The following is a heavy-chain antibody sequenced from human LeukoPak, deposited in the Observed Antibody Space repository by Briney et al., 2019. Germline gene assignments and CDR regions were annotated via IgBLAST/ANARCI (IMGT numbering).Heavy chain of an antibody. CDR2: IGPTGFDR. D-gene: IGHD1-14*01. CDR1: GLTFSTSG. Sequence: GESLTISCTTSGLTFSTSGFNWVRQAPGKGLEWVASIGPTGFDRYHADSIKGRFTISRDNANNFLYLQMDSLRAEDTAVYYCATGTNGRHYDYWGQGTLLTVSS. CDR3: ATGTNGRHYDY. V-gene: IGHV3-21*06. J-gene: IGHJ4*02.